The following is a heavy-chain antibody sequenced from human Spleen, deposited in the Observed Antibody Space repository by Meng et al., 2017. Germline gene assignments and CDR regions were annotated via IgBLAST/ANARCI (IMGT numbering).Heavy chain of an antibody. CDR1: GFTFNDYE. D-gene: IGHD3-22*01. CDR3: ARESAQYYDSSGIDY. Sequence: LSLTCAASGFTFNDYEMNWVRQAPGKGLEWLSYISHSGGTTYYADSVKGRFTISRDNAKNSLFLHMNSLRAEDTALYYCARESAQYYDSSGIDYWGQGSLVTVSS. V-gene: IGHV3-48*03. J-gene: IGHJ4*02. CDR2: ISHSGGTT.